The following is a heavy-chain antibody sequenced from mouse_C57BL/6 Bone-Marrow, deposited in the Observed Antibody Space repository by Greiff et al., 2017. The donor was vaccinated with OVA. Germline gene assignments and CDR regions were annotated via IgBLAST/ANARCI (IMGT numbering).Heavy chain of an antibody. CDR1: GYTFTSYG. CDR2: IYPRSGNT. CDR3: ASCVSRDWYFDV. V-gene: IGHV1-81*01. D-gene: IGHD1-1*01. Sequence: VKLQQSGAELARPGASVKLSCTASGYTFTSYGISWVKQRTGQGLEWIGEIYPRSGNTYYNEKFKGKATLTADKSASTAYMELRRLTSEASAVYFCASCVSRDWYFDVWGTGTTVTVSS. J-gene: IGHJ1*03.